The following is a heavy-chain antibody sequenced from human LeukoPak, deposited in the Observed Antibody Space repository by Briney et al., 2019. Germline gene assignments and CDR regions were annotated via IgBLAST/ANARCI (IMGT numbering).Heavy chain of an antibody. V-gene: IGHV3-7*01. J-gene: IGHJ6*02. CDR1: GFTFSSYW. CDR2: IKQDGSEK. CDR3: ARDNEGSSSWYMYYYYGMDV. D-gene: IGHD6-13*01. Sequence: GGSLRLSCAASGFTFSSYWMSRVRQAPGKGLEWVANIKQDGSEKYYVDSVKGRFTISRDNAKNSLYLQMNSLRAEDTAVYYCARDNEGSSSWYMYYYYGMDVWGQGTTVTVSS.